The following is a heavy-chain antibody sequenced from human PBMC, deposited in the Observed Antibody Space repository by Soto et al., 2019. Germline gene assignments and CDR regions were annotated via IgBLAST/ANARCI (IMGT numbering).Heavy chain of an antibody. V-gene: IGHV3-49*03. J-gene: IGHJ6*03. D-gene: IGHD6-13*01. Sequence: GGSLRLSCTASGFTFGDYAMSWFRQAPGKGLEWVGFIRSKAYGGTTEYAASVKGRFTISRDDSKSIAYLQMNSLKTEDTAVYYCTRVPMEEGADGYYYYYMDVWGKGTTVTVSS. CDR1: GFTFGDYA. CDR2: IRSKAYGGTT. CDR3: TRVPMEEGADGYYYYYMDV.